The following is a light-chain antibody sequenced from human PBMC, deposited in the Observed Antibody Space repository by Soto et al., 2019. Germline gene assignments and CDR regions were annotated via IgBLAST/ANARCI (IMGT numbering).Light chain of an antibody. CDR3: AAWDDSLNGYV. Sequence: SVLAQPAPLAWAPWQSITNSCTGTNSEVGAYDYVSWYQQHPDKAPKLMIYEVSYRPSGVSNRFSGSKSVNTATLTISGLQAEDEADYYCAAWDDSLNGYVFRTGTKVTVL. J-gene: IGLJ1*01. CDR1: NSEVGAYDY. V-gene: IGLV2-14*03. CDR2: EVS.